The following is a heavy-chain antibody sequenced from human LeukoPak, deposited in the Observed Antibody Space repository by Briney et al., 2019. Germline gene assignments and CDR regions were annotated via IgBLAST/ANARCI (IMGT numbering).Heavy chain of an antibody. CDR2: IYYSGST. D-gene: IGHD4-17*01. Sequence: SETLCLTCTASGGSVSSGSYYWSWIRQPPGKGLEWIGYIYYSGSTNYNPSLKSRVTISVDTSKNQFSLKLSSVTAADTAVYYCARETYGRYFDYWGQGTLVTVSS. J-gene: IGHJ4*02. CDR1: GGSVSSGSYY. CDR3: ARETYGRYFDY. V-gene: IGHV4-61*01.